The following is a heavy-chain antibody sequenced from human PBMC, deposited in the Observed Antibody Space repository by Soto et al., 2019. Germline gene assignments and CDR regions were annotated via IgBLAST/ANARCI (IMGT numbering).Heavy chain of an antibody. J-gene: IGHJ5*02. Sequence: QVQLQESGPGLVKPSGTLSLTCAVSGGSISSRNWWSWVRQPPGKGLEWIGEIYHSGSTNYNPSLKSRVTISVDKSKNQFSLKLSSVTAADTAVYYCARWESYCSGGSCSGWFDPWGQGTLVTVSS. CDR3: ARWESYCSGGSCSGWFDP. CDR2: IYHSGST. V-gene: IGHV4-4*02. CDR1: GGSISSRNW. D-gene: IGHD2-15*01.